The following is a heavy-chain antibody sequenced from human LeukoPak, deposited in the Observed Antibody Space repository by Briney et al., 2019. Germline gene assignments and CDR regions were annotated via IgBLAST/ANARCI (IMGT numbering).Heavy chain of an antibody. Sequence: ASVKVSCKAFGHTLSSYAMTWVRQAPGQGLEWMGWINPNTGNPIYAQDFKGRFVFSLDTSVNTAYLQISSLKPEDSAVYYCAARGGPGSFDAFDIWGQGTLVTVS. CDR3: AARGGPGSFDAFDI. V-gene: IGHV7-4-1*02. CDR2: INPNTGNP. D-gene: IGHD3-10*01. J-gene: IGHJ3*02. CDR1: GHTLSSYA.